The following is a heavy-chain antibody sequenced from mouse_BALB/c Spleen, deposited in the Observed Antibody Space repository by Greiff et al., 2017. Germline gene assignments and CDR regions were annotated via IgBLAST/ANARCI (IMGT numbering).Heavy chain of an antibody. V-gene: IGHV5-17*02. Sequence: EVQLVESGGGLVQPAGSRKLSCAASGFTFSSFGMHWVRQAPEKGLEWVAYISSGSSTIYYADTVKGRFTISRDNPKNTLFLQMTSLRSEDTAMYYCARSGLRLYFDYWGQGTTLTVSS. CDR3: ARSGLRLYFDY. CDR1: GFTFSSFG. J-gene: IGHJ2*01. CDR2: ISSGSSTI. D-gene: IGHD1-2*01.